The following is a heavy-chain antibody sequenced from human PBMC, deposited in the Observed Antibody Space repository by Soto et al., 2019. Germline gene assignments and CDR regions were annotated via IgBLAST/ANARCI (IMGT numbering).Heavy chain of an antibody. CDR2: IIPIFGTE. CDR1: GGTFSSYA. Sequence: QVQLVQSGAEVKKPGSSVRVSCQASGGTFSSYAISWVRQAPGHGLEWMGGIIPIFGTENYAQKFKGRVTSTADEARSAAYMELNSLRSEYTAVYCCARDRIAGSKSYYGLDVWSQWTTVTVSS. D-gene: IGHD6-13*01. CDR3: ARDRIAGSKSYYGLDV. J-gene: IGHJ6*02. V-gene: IGHV1-69*01.